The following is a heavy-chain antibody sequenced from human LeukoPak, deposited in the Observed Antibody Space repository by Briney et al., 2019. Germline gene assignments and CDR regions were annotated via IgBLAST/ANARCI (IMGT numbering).Heavy chain of an antibody. V-gene: IGHV3-23*01. CDR3: AKDAPKYYYDSSGYHDAFHI. CDR1: GFTFSSYG. D-gene: IGHD3-22*01. Sequence: SGGSLRLSCAASGFTFSSYGMSWVRQAPGKGLEWVSAINGSGGSTYYADSVKGRFTISRDNSKNTLYLQMNSLRAEDTAVYYCAKDAPKYYYDSSGYHDAFHIWGQGTMVTVSS. CDR2: INGSGGST. J-gene: IGHJ3*02.